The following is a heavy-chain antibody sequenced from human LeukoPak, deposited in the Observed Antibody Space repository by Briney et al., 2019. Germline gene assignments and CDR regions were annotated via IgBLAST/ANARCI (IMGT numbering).Heavy chain of an antibody. J-gene: IGHJ4*02. D-gene: IGHD6-13*01. Sequence: ASVKVSCKASGYTFTSYGISWVRQAPGQGLECMGWINPNSGGTNYAQKFQGRVTMTRDTSISTAYMELNRLRSDDTAVYYCARDSSNKPFDYWGQGTLVTVSS. CDR3: ARDSSNKPFDY. CDR1: GYTFTSYG. V-gene: IGHV1-2*02. CDR2: INPNSGGT.